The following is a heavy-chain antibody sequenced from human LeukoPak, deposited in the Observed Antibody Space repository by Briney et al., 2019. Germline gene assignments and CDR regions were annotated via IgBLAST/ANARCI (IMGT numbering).Heavy chain of an antibody. CDR2: ISYDGSNK. CDR1: GFTFSSYA. D-gene: IGHD3-10*01. V-gene: IGHV3-30*04. J-gene: IGHJ4*02. CDR3: ARGYYGSGSWFDY. Sequence: PGRSLRLSCAASGFTFSSYAMHWVRQAPGKGLEWVAVISYDGSNKYYADSVKGRFTISRDNSKNTLYLQMNSLRAEDTAVYYCARGYYGSGSWFDYWGQGTLVTVSS.